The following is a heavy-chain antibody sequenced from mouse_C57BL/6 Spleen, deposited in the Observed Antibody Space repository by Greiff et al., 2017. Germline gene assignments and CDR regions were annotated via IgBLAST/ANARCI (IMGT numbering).Heavy chain of an antibody. CDR3: ARDRDITTGVAPLDY. CDR1: GFTFSSYA. CDR2: ISDGGSYT. Sequence: EVHLVESGGGLVKPGGSLKLSCAASGFTFSSYAMSWVRQTPEKRLEWVATISDGGSYTYYPDNVKGRFTISRDNAKNNLYLQMSHLKSEDTAMYYCARDRDITTGVAPLDYWGQGTTLTGSS. V-gene: IGHV5-4*01. J-gene: IGHJ2*01. D-gene: IGHD1-1*01.